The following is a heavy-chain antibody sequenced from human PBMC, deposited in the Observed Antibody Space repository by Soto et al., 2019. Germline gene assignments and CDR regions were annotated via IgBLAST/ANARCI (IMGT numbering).Heavy chain of an antibody. V-gene: IGHV3-48*01. CDR3: ARNTTPHYDSLYVFNI. D-gene: IGHD3-3*01. J-gene: IGHJ3*02. Sequence: PGVSLRLSCAASGFTFSSYSMNWVRQAPGKGLEWVSYISSSSSTIYYADSVKGRFTISRDNAKNSLYLQMNSLRAEDTAVYYCARNTTPHYDSLYVFNIWGQGKMFT. CDR2: ISSSSSTI. CDR1: GFTFSSYS.